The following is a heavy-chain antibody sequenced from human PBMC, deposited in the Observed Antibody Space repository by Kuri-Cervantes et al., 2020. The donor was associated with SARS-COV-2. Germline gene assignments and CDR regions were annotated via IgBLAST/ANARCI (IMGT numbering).Heavy chain of an antibody. CDR3: ARDRVGVHDY. D-gene: IGHD2-21*01. J-gene: IGHJ4*02. CDR2: MSYDGSNK. V-gene: IGHV3-30-3*01. Sequence: GESLKISCAASAFTFSSYAMHWVRQAPGKGLEWVAIMSYDGSNKYYADSVKGRFTISRDNSKNTLYLQMNSLRAEDTAVYYCARDRVGVHDYWGQGTLVTVSS. CDR1: AFTFSSYA.